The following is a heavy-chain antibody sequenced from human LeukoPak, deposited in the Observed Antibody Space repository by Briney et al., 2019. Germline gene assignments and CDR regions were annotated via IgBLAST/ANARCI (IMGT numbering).Heavy chain of an antibody. J-gene: IGHJ5*02. D-gene: IGHD3-9*01. CDR1: GYTFTGYY. CDR2: INPNSGGT. Sequence: GASVKVSCNTFGYTFTGYYMHWVRQAPGQGLEWMGWINPNSGGTNYAQKFQGRVTMTRDTSISTAYMELSRLRSDDTAVYYCARGEFILTGLNWFDPWGQGTLVTVSS. V-gene: IGHV1-2*02. CDR3: ARGEFILTGLNWFDP.